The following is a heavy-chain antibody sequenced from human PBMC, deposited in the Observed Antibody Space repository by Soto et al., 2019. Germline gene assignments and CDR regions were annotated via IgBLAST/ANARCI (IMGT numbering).Heavy chain of an antibody. D-gene: IGHD3-22*01. CDR2: IRDKAQSYST. CDR1: GFALSDHY. CDR3: ADLTWGAYYLP. Sequence: EVQLVESGGDLVQPGGSLRLSCVASGFALSDHYMDWVRLAPGKWLEWRGLIRDKAQSYSTDYAESVRGRFTISRDDSKNSLYLQMNRLTTEDTAIYYCADLTWGAYYLPWGQGTLVTVSS. V-gene: IGHV3-72*01. J-gene: IGHJ4*02.